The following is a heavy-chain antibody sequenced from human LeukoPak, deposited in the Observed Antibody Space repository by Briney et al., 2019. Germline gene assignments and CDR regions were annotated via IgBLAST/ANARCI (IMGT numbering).Heavy chain of an antibody. V-gene: IGHV3-23*01. Sequence: PGGSLRLSCAASGFTFSSYAMSWVRQAPGKGLEWVSAISGSGGSTYYADSVKGRFTISRDNSKNTLYLQMNCLRAEDTAVYYCAKTPSLYYYDSSGYFDYWGQGTLVTVSS. CDR1: GFTFSSYA. J-gene: IGHJ4*02. CDR3: AKTPSLYYYDSSGYFDY. D-gene: IGHD3-22*01. CDR2: ISGSGGST.